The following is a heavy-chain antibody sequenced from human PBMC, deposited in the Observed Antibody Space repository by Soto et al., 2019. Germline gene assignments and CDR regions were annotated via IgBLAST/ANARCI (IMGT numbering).Heavy chain of an antibody. Sequence: SVKVSCKASGGTVSSYAITWVRQAPGKGLEWMGVFSPIFVSAHYAQKFQGRVTITADESTSTAYMELSGLRSEDTAIYYCARDLSSDSTGFRGYDLWGQGTLVTVSS. CDR2: FSPIFVSA. J-gene: IGHJ4*02. CDR1: GGTVSSYA. CDR3: ARDLSSDSTGFRGYDL. D-gene: IGHD3-22*01. V-gene: IGHV1-69*13.